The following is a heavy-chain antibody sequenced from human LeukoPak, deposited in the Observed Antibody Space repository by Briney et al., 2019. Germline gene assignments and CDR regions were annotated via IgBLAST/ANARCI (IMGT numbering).Heavy chain of an antibody. D-gene: IGHD6-6*01. Sequence: PGGTLTLSCAASGFTFSDYYVSWIRKAPGKGLGWVSYISSSGSTIYYADSVKGRFTISRDNAKNSLYLQMNSLRAEDTAVYYCARDGGSSSSTPYAFDIWGQGTMVTVSS. CDR2: ISSSGSTI. CDR3: ARDGGSSSSTPYAFDI. CDR1: GFTFSDYY. V-gene: IGHV3-11*01. J-gene: IGHJ3*02.